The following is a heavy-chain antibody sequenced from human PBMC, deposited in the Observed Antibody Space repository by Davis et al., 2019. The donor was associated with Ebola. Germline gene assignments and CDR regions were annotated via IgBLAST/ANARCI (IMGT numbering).Heavy chain of an antibody. Sequence: MPGGSLRLSCIVSGGSISGSLWSWWSWIRQSPGKQLEWIGYVYYSGSTNYNPSLTSRVTISVDTSKNQFSLNLSSVTAADTSVYYCATTQDDNWNDVAFDIWGQGTVVTVSS. V-gene: IGHV4-59*01. CDR3: ATTQDDNWNDVAFDI. CDR1: GGSISGSL. D-gene: IGHD1-1*01. CDR2: VYYSGST. J-gene: IGHJ3*02.